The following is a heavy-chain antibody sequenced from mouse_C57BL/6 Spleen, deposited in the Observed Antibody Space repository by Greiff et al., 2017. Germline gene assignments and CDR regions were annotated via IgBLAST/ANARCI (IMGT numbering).Heavy chain of an antibody. D-gene: IGHD1-1*01. Sequence: QVQLQQPGAELVKPGASVKLSCKASGYTFTSYWMHWVKQRPGQGLEWIGMIHPNSGSTNYNEKFKSKATLTVDKSSSTAYMQLSSLTSEDSAVYYCARQDYGSIYGWYFDVWGTGTTVTVSS. CDR2: IHPNSGST. V-gene: IGHV1-64*01. CDR1: GYTFTSYW. J-gene: IGHJ1*03. CDR3: ARQDYGSIYGWYFDV.